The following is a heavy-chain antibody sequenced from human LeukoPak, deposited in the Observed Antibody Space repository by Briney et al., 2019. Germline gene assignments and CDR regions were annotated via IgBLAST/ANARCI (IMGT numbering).Heavy chain of an antibody. J-gene: IGHJ4*02. CDR2: ISYDGSNK. D-gene: IGHD5-18*01. CDR3: AKQGAYRGYHYYFDY. V-gene: IGHV3-30*18. CDR1: GFTFSSYG. Sequence: PGRSLRLSCAASGFTFSSYGMHWVRQAPGKGLDWVAVISYDGSNKYYADSVKGRFTISRDNSKNTLYLQMNSLRAEDTAVYYCAKQGAYRGYHYYFDYWGQGTLVTVSS.